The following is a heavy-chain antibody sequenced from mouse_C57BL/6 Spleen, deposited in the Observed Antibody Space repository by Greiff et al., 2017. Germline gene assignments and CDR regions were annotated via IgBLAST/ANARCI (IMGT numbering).Heavy chain of an antibody. CDR2: IWSGGST. J-gene: IGHJ2*01. CDR1: GFSLTSYG. CDR3: ARGNWEGYFDY. V-gene: IGHV2-2*01. D-gene: IGHD4-1*01. Sequence: QVQLKESGPGLVQPSQSLSITCTVSGFSLTSYGVHWVRQSPGKGLEWLGVIWSGGSTDYNAAFISRLSISKDNSKSQVFFKMNSLQADDTAINYCARGNWEGYFDYWGQGTTLTVSS.